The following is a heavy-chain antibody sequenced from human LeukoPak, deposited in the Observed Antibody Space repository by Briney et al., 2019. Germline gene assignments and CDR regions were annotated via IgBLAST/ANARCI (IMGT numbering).Heavy chain of an antibody. V-gene: IGHV4-61*02. CDR1: GGSISSGSYY. J-gene: IGHJ4*02. Sequence: PSETLSLTCTVSGGSISSGSYYWSWIRQPAGKGLEWIGRIYTSGSTNYNPSLKSRVTISVDTSKNQFSLKLSSVTAADTAVYYCARVGDDFWSGYYLDYWGQGTLVTVSS. D-gene: IGHD3-3*01. CDR2: IYTSGST. CDR3: ARVGDDFWSGYYLDY.